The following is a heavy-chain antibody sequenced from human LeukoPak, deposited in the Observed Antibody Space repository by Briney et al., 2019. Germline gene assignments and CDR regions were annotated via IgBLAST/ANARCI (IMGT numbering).Heavy chain of an antibody. CDR1: GFTFSSYW. D-gene: IGHD3-3*01. J-gene: IGHJ4*02. Sequence: GGSLRLSCAASGFTFSSYWVSWVRQAPGKGLEWVANIKQDGSEKYYVDSVKGRFTISRDNAKNSLYLQMNSLRAEDTAVYYCARDTGANYDFWSLTYYFDYWGQGTLVTVSS. CDR2: IKQDGSEK. CDR3: ARDTGANYDFWSLTYYFDY. V-gene: IGHV3-7*01.